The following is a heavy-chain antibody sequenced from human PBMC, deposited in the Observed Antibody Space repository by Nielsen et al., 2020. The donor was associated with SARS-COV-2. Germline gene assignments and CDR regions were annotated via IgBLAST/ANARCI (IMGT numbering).Heavy chain of an antibody. CDR1: GFTFSSYG. J-gene: IGHJ4*02. Sequence: GESLKISCAASGFTFSSYGMHWVRQAPGKGLEWVAVISYDGSNKYYADSVKGRFTIPRDNSKNTLYLQMNSLRAEDTAVYYCAKEKYYYDSSGYYYYFDYWGQGTLVTVSS. V-gene: IGHV3-30*18. D-gene: IGHD3-22*01. CDR3: AKEKYYYDSSGYYYYFDY. CDR2: ISYDGSNK.